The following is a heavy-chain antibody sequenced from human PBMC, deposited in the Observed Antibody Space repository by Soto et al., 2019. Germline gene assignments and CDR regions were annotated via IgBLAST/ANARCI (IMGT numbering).Heavy chain of an antibody. CDR2: ISSSGSPL. D-gene: IGHD1-1*01. V-gene: IGHV3-11*01. J-gene: IGHJ4*02. CDR1: GFTFSDHY. Sequence: GGSLRLSCTASGFTFSDHYMSWIRQAPGKGLERVSYISSSGSPLYYADSVKGRFTISRDNAKNSLYLQMSSLRAEDTALYYCARDPDTTSKIDHWGQGTQVTVSS. CDR3: ARDPDTTSKIDH.